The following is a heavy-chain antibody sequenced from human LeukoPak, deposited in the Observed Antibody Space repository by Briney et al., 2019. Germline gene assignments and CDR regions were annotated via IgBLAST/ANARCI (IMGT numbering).Heavy chain of an antibody. CDR1: GDSISSYF. V-gene: IGHV4-59*08. Sequence: SETPSLTCTVSGDSISSYFWSWIRQPPGKGLEWIGSIHYTGRTNYNPSLKSRVTISVDTTTNQFSLKLSSVTAADTAVYYCARRVIESAVISERNWFDPWGQGTLVTVSS. CDR3: ARRVIESAVISERNWFDP. CDR2: IHYTGRT. J-gene: IGHJ5*02. D-gene: IGHD3-3*02.